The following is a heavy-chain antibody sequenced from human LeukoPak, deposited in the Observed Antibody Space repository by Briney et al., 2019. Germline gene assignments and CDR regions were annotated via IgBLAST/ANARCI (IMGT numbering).Heavy chain of an antibody. CDR1: GGSISSYY. Sequence: SETLSLTCTVSGGSISSYYWSWIRQPPGKGLEWIGYIYYSGSTNYNPSLKSRVTISVDTSKNQFFLKLSSVTAADTAVYYCARGNYLFGMDVWGQGTTVTVSS. CDR2: IYYSGST. V-gene: IGHV4-59*01. J-gene: IGHJ6*02. CDR3: ARGNYLFGMDV.